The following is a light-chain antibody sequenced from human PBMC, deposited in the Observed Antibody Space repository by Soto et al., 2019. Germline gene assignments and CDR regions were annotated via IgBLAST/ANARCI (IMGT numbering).Light chain of an antibody. CDR1: QAIRND. CDR3: LQHNTYPWT. J-gene: IGKJ1*01. CDR2: AAS. Sequence: DIQMTQSPSSLSASVGDRVTITCRASQAIRNDLGRYQQKPGKAPKRLIYAASSLDSEVPLRFSGSGSGTEFALTISSLQPEDFATYYCLQHNTYPWTFGQGTKVEIK. V-gene: IGKV1-17*01.